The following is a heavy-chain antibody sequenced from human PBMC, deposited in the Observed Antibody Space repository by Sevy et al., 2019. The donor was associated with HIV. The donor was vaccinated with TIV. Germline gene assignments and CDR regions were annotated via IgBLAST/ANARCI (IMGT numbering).Heavy chain of an antibody. Sequence: GGSLRLSCAASGFTFSSYEMNWVRQAPGKGLEWVSYISSSGSTIYYADSVKGRFTISRDNAKNSLYLQMNSLRAEDTAVYYCARWGEYSGYDLGWFDPWGQGTLVTVSS. D-gene: IGHD5-12*01. V-gene: IGHV3-48*03. CDR1: GFTFSSYE. J-gene: IGHJ5*02. CDR2: ISSSGSTI. CDR3: ARWGEYSGYDLGWFDP.